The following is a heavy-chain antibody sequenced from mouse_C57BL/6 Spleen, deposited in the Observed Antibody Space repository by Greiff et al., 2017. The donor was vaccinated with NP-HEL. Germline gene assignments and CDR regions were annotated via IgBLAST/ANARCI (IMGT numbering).Heavy chain of an antibody. CDR3: AREVRQAPHYYAMDY. Sequence: EVQLVESEGGLVQPGSSMKLSCTASGFTFSDYYMAWVRQVPEKGLEWVANINYDGSSTYYLDSLKSRFIISRDNAKNILYLQMSSLKSEDTATYYCAREVRQAPHYYAMDYWGQGTSVTVSS. D-gene: IGHD2-14*01. CDR1: GFTFSDYY. J-gene: IGHJ4*01. CDR2: INYDGSST. V-gene: IGHV5-16*01.